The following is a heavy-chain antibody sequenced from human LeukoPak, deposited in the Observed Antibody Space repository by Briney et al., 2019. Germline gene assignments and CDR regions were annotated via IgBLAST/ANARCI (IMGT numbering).Heavy chain of an antibody. CDR3: AKEHRSGWRRTYYFDY. Sequence: GGSLRLSCAASGFTVSSNYMSWVRQAPGKGLEWVSAISGSGGSTYYADSVKGRFTISRDNSKNTLYLQMNSLRAEDTAVYYCAKEHRSGWRRTYYFDYWGQGTLVTVSS. CDR1: GFTVSSNY. CDR2: ISGSGGST. D-gene: IGHD6-19*01. J-gene: IGHJ4*02. V-gene: IGHV3-23*01.